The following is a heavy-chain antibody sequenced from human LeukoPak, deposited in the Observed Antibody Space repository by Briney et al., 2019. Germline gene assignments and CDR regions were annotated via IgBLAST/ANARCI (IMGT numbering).Heavy chain of an antibody. J-gene: IGHJ4*02. Sequence: SETLSLTCAVYGGSFSGYYWSWIRQPPGKGLEWIGEINHSGSTNYNPSLKSRVTISVDTSKNQFSLKLSSVTAADTAVYYCARGFPRSNDTVGYCSSTSCYESIAARRPLDYWGQGTLVTVSS. CDR2: INHSGST. V-gene: IGHV4-34*01. CDR3: ARGFPRSNDTVGYCSSTSCYESIAARRPLDY. D-gene: IGHD2-2*01. CDR1: GGSFSGYY.